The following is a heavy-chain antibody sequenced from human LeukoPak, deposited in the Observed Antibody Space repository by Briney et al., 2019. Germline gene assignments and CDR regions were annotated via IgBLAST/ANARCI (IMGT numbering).Heavy chain of an antibody. CDR1: GFTVSNDGFTFSNDA. J-gene: IGHJ5*02. Sequence: PGGSLRLSCAASGFTVSNDGFTFSNDAMSWVRQAPGKGLEWVSTISGGGESPFYADSVKGRFTISRDNSKNTLSLQMKSLRAEDTAVYYCAKLRWGSYYGWFDPWGQGTLVTVSS. CDR3: AKLRWGSYYGWFDP. D-gene: IGHD3-10*01. CDR2: ISGGGESP. V-gene: IGHV3-23*01.